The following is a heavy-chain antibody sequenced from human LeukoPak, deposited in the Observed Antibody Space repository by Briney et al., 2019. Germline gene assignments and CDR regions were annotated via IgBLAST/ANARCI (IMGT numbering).Heavy chain of an antibody. CDR3: AREAPMVGDSFDI. J-gene: IGHJ3*02. CDR1: GYIFIDYQ. D-gene: IGHD3-10*02. V-gene: IGHV1-2*02. CDR2: INPNGGGT. Sequence: ASVKVSCKTSGYIFIDYQLNWVRQAPAAGLEWMAWINPNGGGTKYAQKFQDRLTMTWDTSISTAYMELNTLTSADTAVYYCAREAPMVGDSFDIWGHGTMVTVSS.